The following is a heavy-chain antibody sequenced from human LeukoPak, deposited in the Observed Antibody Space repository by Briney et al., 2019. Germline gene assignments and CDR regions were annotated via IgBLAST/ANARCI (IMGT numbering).Heavy chain of an antibody. Sequence: PWETLSLTCAVYGGSFSGYYWSWIRQPPGKGLEWIGEINHSGSTNYNPSLKSRVTISVDTSKNQFSLKLSSVTAAATALYDNAGGLVTHRGAFDTWGQGTMVTVSS. CDR2: INHSGST. V-gene: IGHV4-34*01. D-gene: IGHD1-14*01. CDR3: AGGLVTHRGAFDT. CDR1: GGSFSGYY. J-gene: IGHJ3*02.